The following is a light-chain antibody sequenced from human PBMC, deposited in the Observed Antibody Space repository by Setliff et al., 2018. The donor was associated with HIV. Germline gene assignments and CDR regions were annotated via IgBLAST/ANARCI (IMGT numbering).Light chain of an antibody. CDR2: EVS. CDR3: SSGTSTSTPYV. J-gene: IGLJ1*01. Sequence: HSALTQPPSVSGSPGQSVTISCTGTSSDVGSSNRVSWYQQPPGTAPRLMIYEVSSRPSGVPDRFSGSKSGNTASLTISGLQAEDEADYYCSSGTSTSTPYVFGTGTKVTVL. CDR1: SSDVGSSNR. V-gene: IGLV2-18*02.